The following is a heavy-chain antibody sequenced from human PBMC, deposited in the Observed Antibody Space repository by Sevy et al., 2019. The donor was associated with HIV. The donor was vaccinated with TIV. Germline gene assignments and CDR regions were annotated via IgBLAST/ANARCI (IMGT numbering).Heavy chain of an antibody. J-gene: IGHJ4*02. CDR3: VTKTTGWYPSLDS. V-gene: IGHV3-15*05. CDR2: IKSKTDGGST. Sequence: GGSLRLSCTASGFTFSTAWMSWVRQAPGKGLEWIGRIKSKTDGGSTDYAAPVKGRFNISRDDSKHTVFVQMNSLTIEDTAVYYCVTKTTGWYPSLDSWGQGTLVTVSS. D-gene: IGHD6-19*01. CDR1: GFTFSTAW.